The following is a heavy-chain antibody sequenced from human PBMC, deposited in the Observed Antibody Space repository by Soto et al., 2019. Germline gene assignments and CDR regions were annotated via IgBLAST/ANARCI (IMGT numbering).Heavy chain of an antibody. D-gene: IGHD3-3*01. CDR3: AHRVLRTVFGVVTTTAIYFDF. CDR2: IYWDEDK. Sequence: QITLNESGPTPVKPRQTLTLTCTFSGFSLTTSGVGVGWIRQSPGKAPEWLALIYWDEDKRYSPSLKSRLTITKDTSKNQVVLTMADLDPADTATYYCAHRVLRTVFGVVTTTAIYFDFWGQGTPVAVSS. CDR1: GFSLTTSGVG. J-gene: IGHJ4*02. V-gene: IGHV2-5*02.